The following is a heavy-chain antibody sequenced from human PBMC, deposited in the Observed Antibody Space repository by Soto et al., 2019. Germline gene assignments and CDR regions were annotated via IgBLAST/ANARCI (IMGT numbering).Heavy chain of an antibody. CDR2: LYSEDGT. J-gene: IGHJ3*01. CDR1: GLTIRGKTY. D-gene: IGHD1-26*01. V-gene: IGHV3-53*01. Sequence: DVQLVESGGGLIQPGGSLRLSCAASGLTIRGKTYITWVRQAPGKGLEWLSALYSEDGTFYADSVEGRLTISRDYSKNTVYLQLNTLTPEDTAVYYCASWQEREHAFDVWGQGTVVTVSS. CDR3: ASWQEREHAFDV.